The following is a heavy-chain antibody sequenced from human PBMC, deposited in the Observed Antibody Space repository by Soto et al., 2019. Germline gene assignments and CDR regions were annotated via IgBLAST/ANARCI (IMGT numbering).Heavy chain of an antibody. CDR1: GFAFGSYW. D-gene: IGHD1-1*01. CDR3: LRDQRHWNEFADQ. CDR2: ISQDGTIA. J-gene: IGHJ4*02. V-gene: IGHV3-74*01. Sequence: EVQLVESGGGLVQPAGSLRLSCAASGFAFGSYWMHWVRQAPGKGLVWVSRISQDGTIATQADSVKGRFTISRDNAKNTLYLQMNSLRSDDTAVYYCLRDQRHWNEFADQWGQGTLVTVSS.